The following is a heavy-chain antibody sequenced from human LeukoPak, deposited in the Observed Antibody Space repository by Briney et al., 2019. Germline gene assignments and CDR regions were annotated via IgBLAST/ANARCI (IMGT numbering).Heavy chain of an antibody. CDR3: ATLMYSSGWPLDY. CDR1: GGSISSSYYY. D-gene: IGHD6-19*01. V-gene: IGHV4-39*01. CDR2: IYYSGST. Sequence: SETLSLTCTVSGGSISSSYYYWGWIRQPPGKGLAWIGSIYYSGSTYYNPSLKSRVTISVDTSKNQFSLKLSSVTAADTAVYYCATLMYSSGWPLDYWGQGTLVTVSS. J-gene: IGHJ4*02.